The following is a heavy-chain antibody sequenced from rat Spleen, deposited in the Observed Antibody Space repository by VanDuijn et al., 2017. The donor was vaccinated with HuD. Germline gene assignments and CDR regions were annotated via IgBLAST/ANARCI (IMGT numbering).Heavy chain of an antibody. CDR3: TRVTTEGIGDY. D-gene: IGHD1-11*01. V-gene: IGHV5-46*01. Sequence: EVQLVESGGGLVQPGRSMKLSCAASGFTFSSFPMAWVRQAPTKGLEWVATISTSGGSTYYRDSVKGRFTISRDNAKSTLYLQMNSLRSEDTATYYCTRVTTEGIGDYWGQGVMVTVSS. CDR1: GFTFSSFP. J-gene: IGHJ2*01. CDR2: ISTSGGST.